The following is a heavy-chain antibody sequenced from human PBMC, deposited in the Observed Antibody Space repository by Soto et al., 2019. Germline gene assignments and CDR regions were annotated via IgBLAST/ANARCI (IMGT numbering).Heavy chain of an antibody. CDR2: INPNSGNI. V-gene: IGHV1-8*01. J-gene: IGHJ4*02. CDR3: ARGRASGSYYLLDY. CDR1: GDTFTTYD. D-gene: IGHD3-10*01. Sequence: GASVKVSWKASGDTFTTYDINWVRQATGHGLEWMGWINPNSGNIGYAQRFQGRATMTRDAAIRTAYMEVSSLRSDDTAVYYCARGRASGSYYLLDYWGQGTLVTVSS.